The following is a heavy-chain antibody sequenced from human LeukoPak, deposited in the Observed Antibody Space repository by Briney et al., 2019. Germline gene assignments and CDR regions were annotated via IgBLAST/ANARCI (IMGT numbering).Heavy chain of an antibody. CDR2: ISGSGGST. V-gene: IGHV3-23*01. CDR3: AKGVGDYYYYGMDV. J-gene: IGHJ6*02. Sequence: GGSLRLSGAASGFAFSSYSMNWVRKAPGKGLEWVSAISGSGGSTYYADSVKGRFTISRDNSKNTLYLQMNSLRAEDTAVYYCAKGVGDYYYYGMDVWGQGTTVTVSS. D-gene: IGHD3-10*01. CDR1: GFAFSSYS.